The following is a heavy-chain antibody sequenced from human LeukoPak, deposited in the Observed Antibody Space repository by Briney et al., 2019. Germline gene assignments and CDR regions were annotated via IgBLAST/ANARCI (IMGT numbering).Heavy chain of an antibody. CDR1: GGSISSSSYY. J-gene: IGHJ6*03. CDR3: AKDSGLLWFGESRDYMDV. CDR2: IYYSGST. D-gene: IGHD3-10*01. Sequence: SETLSLTCTVSGGSISSSSYYWGWIRQPPGKGLEWIGSIYYSGSTYYNPSLKSRVTISVDTSKNQFSLKLSSVTAEDTAVYYCAKDSGLLWFGESRDYMDVWGKGTTVTVSS. V-gene: IGHV4-39*07.